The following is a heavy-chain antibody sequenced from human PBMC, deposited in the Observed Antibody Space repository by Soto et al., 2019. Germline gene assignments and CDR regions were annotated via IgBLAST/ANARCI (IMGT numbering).Heavy chain of an antibody. Sequence: XGTLTPTVAVYGGSFRGYDWSGIRQPPGKGLEWIGEINHSGSTNYNPSLKSRVTISVDTSKNQFSLKLSSVTAADTAVYYCARQSRTMIVVVKFDYWGQGTLVTVSS. CDR1: GGSFRGYD. CDR2: INHSGST. J-gene: IGHJ4*02. D-gene: IGHD3-22*01. CDR3: ARQSRTMIVVVKFDY. V-gene: IGHV4-34*01.